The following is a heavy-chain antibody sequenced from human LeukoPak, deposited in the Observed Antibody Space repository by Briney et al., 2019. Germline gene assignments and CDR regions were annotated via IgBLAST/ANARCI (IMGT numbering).Heavy chain of an antibody. V-gene: IGHV3-20*04. D-gene: IGHD3-3*01. J-gene: IGHJ5*02. CDR2: INWNGGST. Sequence: GGSLRLSCAASGFTFDDYGLSWVRQAPGKGLEWVSTINWNGGSTGYADSVKGRFTISRDNAKTSLYLQMNSLRAEDTAVYYCARDPPRRFLPLGRRSWFDPWGQGTLVTVSS. CDR3: ARDPPRRFLPLGRRSWFDP. CDR1: GFTFDDYG.